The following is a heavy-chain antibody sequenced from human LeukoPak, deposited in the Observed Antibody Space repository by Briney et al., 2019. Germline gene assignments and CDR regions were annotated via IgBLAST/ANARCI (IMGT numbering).Heavy chain of an antibody. CDR2: FDPEDGET. Sequence: AASVKVSCKVSGYTLTELSMHWVRQAPGKGVEWMGGFDPEDGETIYAQKFQGRVTMTEDTSTDTAYMELSSLRSEDTAVYYCATTEPGIAVAGPRLHWFDPWGQGTLVTVSS. J-gene: IGHJ5*02. CDR1: GYTLTELS. V-gene: IGHV1-24*01. CDR3: ATTEPGIAVAGPRLHWFDP. D-gene: IGHD6-19*01.